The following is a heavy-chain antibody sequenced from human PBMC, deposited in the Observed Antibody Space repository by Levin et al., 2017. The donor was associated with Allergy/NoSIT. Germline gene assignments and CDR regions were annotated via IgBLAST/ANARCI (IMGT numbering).Heavy chain of an antibody. J-gene: IGHJ6*02. V-gene: IGHV4-59*01. CDR2: IYYSGST. CDR3: ARVWSGYSSYYYYYGMDV. D-gene: IGHD3-3*01. CDR1: GGSISSYY. Sequence: PSETLSLTCTVSGGSISSYYWSWIRQPPGKGLEWIGYIYYSGSTNYNPSLKSRVTISVDTSKNQFSLKLSSVTAADTAVYYCARVWSGYSSYYYYYGMDVWGQGTTVTVSS.